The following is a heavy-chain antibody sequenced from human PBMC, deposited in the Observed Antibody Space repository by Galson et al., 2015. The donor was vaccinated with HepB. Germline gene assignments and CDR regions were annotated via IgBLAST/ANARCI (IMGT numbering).Heavy chain of an antibody. D-gene: IGHD3-16*01. CDR3: TTDKSRYAAGWQDFDY. CDR2: IGSSSSYI. J-gene: IGHJ4*02. CDR1: GFTFSSYN. V-gene: IGHV3-21*03. Sequence: SLRLSCAASGFTFSSYNMNWVRQAPGKGLEWVSSIGSSSSYIYYAAPVKDRFVISRDDSKNTLYLQMTGLKTEDTAVYYCTTDKSRYAAGWQDFDYWGQGTLVTVSS.